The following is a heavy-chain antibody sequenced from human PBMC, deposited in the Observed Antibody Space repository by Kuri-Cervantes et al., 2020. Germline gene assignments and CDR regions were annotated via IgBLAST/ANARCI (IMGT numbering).Heavy chain of an antibody. CDR2: ISSSGSSI. CDR1: GFTFSSYE. V-gene: IGHV3-48*03. Sequence: GESLKISCAASGFTFSSYEMNWVRQAPGKGLEWVSYISSSGSSIYYADSVKGRFTISRDNAKNSLDLQMNSLRAEDTAPYYCASVGRSTRPGFWGQGTLVTVSS. J-gene: IGHJ4*02. D-gene: IGHD6-6*01. CDR3: ASVGRSTRPGF.